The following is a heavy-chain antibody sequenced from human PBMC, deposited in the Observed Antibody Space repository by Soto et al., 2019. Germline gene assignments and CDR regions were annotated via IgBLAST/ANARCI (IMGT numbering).Heavy chain of an antibody. CDR1: GYTFTGYY. V-gene: IGHV1-2*04. CDR3: ARGATIFYYYYMDV. D-gene: IGHD3-3*01. J-gene: IGHJ6*03. CDR2: INPNSGGT. Sequence: ASVKVSYKASGYTFTGYYMHWVRQAPGQGLEWMGWINPNSGGTNYAQKFQGWVTMTRDTSISTAYMELSRLRSDDTAVYYCARGATIFYYYYMDVWGKGTTVPVSS.